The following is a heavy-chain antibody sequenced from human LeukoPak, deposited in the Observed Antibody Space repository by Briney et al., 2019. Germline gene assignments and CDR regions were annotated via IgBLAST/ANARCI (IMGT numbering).Heavy chain of an antibody. CDR3: ARGTTVTKDY. D-gene: IGHD4-17*01. CDR2: INHSGST. J-gene: IGHJ4*02. CDR1: GGSFSGYY. Sequence: SETLSLTCAVYGGSFSGYYWSWIHQPPGKGLEWIGEINHSGSTNYNPSLKSRVTISVDTSKNQYSLKLSSVTAADTAVYYCARGTTVTKDYWGQGTLVTVSS. V-gene: IGHV4-34*01.